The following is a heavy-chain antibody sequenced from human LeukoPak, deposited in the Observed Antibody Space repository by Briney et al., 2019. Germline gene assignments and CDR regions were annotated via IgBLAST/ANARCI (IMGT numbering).Heavy chain of an antibody. CDR2: ISSNGGSI. CDR3: ARGGQSKYDSSGYLNYFDY. V-gene: IGHV3-64*01. Sequence: GGSLRLSCAASGFTFSSYVMYWIRQAPGKGLEYVSSISSNGGSIYYANSVKGRFTISRDNSKNTLYLQMGSLRAEDMAVYYCARGGQSKYDSSGYLNYFDYWGQGTLVAVSS. J-gene: IGHJ4*02. CDR1: GFTFSSYV. D-gene: IGHD3-22*01.